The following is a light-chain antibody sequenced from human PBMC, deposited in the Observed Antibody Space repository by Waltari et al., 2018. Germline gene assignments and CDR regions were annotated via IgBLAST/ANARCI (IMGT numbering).Light chain of an antibody. CDR3: QQSYSSLYT. J-gene: IGKJ2*01. Sequence: DIQMTQSPSSLSASVGDRVTITCRASQSISTYLNWFQQKPGEAPKLLIYAASSLQGGVPSRFSGSGSGTDFTLTITSLQHEDFATYFCQQSYSSLYTFGQGTKLEI. V-gene: IGKV1-39*01. CDR1: QSISTY. CDR2: AAS.